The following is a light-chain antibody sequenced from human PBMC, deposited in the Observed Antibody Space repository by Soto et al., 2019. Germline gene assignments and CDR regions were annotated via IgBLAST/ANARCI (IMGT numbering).Light chain of an antibody. Sequence: QLVLTQSPSASASLGASVKLTCTLRSGHSSYAIAWHQQQPEKGPRYLMKVNSDGSHNKGDGIPDRFSGSSSGAERYLTISSLQSEDEADYYWQTWDPGFSVVFGGGTQLTVL. J-gene: IGLJ2*01. CDR3: QTWDPGFSVV. CDR1: SGHSSYA. CDR2: VNSDGSH. V-gene: IGLV4-69*01.